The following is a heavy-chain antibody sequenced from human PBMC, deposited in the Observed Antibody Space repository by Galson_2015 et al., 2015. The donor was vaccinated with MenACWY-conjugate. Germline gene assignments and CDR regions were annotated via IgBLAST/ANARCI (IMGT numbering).Heavy chain of an antibody. CDR2: INAGNGNT. J-gene: IGHJ6*02. V-gene: IGHV1-3*01. Sequence: SVKVSCKASGYTFTSYAMHWVRQAPGQRLEWMGWINAGNGNTKYSQKFQGRVTITRDTSASTAYMELSSLRSEDTAVYYCARGRIVVVPFYGMDVWGQGTTVTVSS. D-gene: IGHD2-2*01. CDR1: GYTFTSYA. CDR3: ARGRIVVVPFYGMDV.